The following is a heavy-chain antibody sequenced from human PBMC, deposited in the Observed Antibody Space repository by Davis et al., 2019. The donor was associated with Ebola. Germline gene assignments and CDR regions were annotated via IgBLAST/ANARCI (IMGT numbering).Heavy chain of an antibody. CDR1: RYTFTSYW. CDR2: IYTVDSDT. Sequence: SLHTSCKCTRYTFTSYWTGWVRQIPGKDLEGIGIIYTVDSDTRYSPSFQGQVTNSADKSISTAYLQWSSLKASDTAMYYCARQGRGYDILTGRIDYWGQGTLVTVSS. CDR3: ARQGRGYDILTGRIDY. V-gene: IGHV5-51*01. J-gene: IGHJ4*02. D-gene: IGHD3-9*01.